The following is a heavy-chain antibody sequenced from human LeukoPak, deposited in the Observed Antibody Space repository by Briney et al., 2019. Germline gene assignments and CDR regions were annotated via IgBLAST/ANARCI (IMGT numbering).Heavy chain of an antibody. CDR2: IYPGDSDT. V-gene: IGHV5-51*01. Sequence: GGSLKISCKGSGYTFVSHWIAWVRQMPGKGLEWMGIIYPGDSDTRYSPSFRGQVIISADKSITTAYLQWRSLKASDTAMYYCARHNLYTGSDYPDFDYWGQGTLVTVSS. D-gene: IGHD1-26*01. J-gene: IGHJ4*02. CDR1: GYTFVSHW. CDR3: ARHNLYTGSDYPDFDY.